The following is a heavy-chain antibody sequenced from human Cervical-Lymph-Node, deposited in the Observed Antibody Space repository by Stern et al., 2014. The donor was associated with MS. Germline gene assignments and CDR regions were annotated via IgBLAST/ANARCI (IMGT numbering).Heavy chain of an antibody. D-gene: IGHD1-1*01. CDR3: ARDTSSPERSDW. CDR2: ITNVGST. Sequence: EVQLVESGGGVIQPGGSLRLSCTASGFTVRRDYMTWVRQAPGKGLEWVSLITNVGSTFYTDSVKGRFTISRDDSKNTVYLHMTSLRAEDTAMYYCARDTSSPERSDWWGQGTLVTVSS. J-gene: IGHJ4*02. CDR1: GFTVRRDY. V-gene: IGHV3-53*01.